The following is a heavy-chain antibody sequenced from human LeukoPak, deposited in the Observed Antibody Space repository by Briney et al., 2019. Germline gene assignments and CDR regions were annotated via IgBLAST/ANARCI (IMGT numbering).Heavy chain of an antibody. CDR3: ARGPAGTAMPYFDN. CDR1: SGSFSSYY. Sequence: SETLSLTCAVYSGSFSSYYWSWIRQPPGKGLEWIGEINHSGSTNYNPSLKSRVTISVDTSKNQFSLRLNSVTAADTAVYYCARGPAGTAMPYFDNWGQGTLVTVSS. J-gene: IGHJ4*02. CDR2: INHSGST. D-gene: IGHD5-18*01. V-gene: IGHV4-34*01.